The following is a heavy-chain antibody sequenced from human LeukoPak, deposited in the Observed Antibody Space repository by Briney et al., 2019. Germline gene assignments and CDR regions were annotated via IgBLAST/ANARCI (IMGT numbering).Heavy chain of an antibody. Sequence: PGRSLRLSCAASGFTFDDYAMHWVRQAPGKGLEWVSGISRNSGSIGYADSVKGRFTISRDDAKNSLYLQMNSLRAEDTALYYCAKDIGQWLESPFDYWGQGTLVTVSS. CDR1: GFTFDDYA. D-gene: IGHD6-19*01. CDR3: AKDIGQWLESPFDY. V-gene: IGHV3-9*01. CDR2: ISRNSGSI. J-gene: IGHJ4*02.